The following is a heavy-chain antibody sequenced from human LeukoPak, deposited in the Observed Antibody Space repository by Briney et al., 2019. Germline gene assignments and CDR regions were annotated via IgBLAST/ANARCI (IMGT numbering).Heavy chain of an antibody. V-gene: IGHV3-7*04. CDR1: GFTFSNAW. J-gene: IGHJ5*02. CDR3: ARAYYYDSTTSFWFDP. CDR2: IKQDGSEK. Sequence: GGSLRLSCAASGFTFSNAWMSWVRQAPGKGLEWVANIKQDGSEKYYVDSVKGRFTISRDNAKNSLYLQMNSLRAEDTAVYYCARAYYYDSTTSFWFDPWGQGTLVTVSS. D-gene: IGHD3-22*01.